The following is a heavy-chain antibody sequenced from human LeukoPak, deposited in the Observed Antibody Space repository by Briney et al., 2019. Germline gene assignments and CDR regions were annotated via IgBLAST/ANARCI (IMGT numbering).Heavy chain of an antibody. D-gene: IGHD2/OR15-2a*01. V-gene: IGHV3-53*01. J-gene: IGHJ5*02. Sequence: PGGSLRLSCAASGFTVNGNYMSWVRQAPGKGLGWVSLIYSGGNTYYAASVKGRFTISRDNSKNTLYLQMNSLRAEDTAVYYCARLLGSNWFDPWGQGTLVTVSS. CDR3: ARLLGSNWFDP. CDR2: IYSGGNT. CDR1: GFTVNGNY.